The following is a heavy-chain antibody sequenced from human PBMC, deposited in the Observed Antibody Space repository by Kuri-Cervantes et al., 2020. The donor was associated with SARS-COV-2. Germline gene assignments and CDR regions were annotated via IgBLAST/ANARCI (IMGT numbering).Heavy chain of an antibody. J-gene: IGHJ4*02. CDR2: TYTSGST. CDR3: ARYDSRLEGYFDY. D-gene: IGHD3-22*01. Sequence: LRRSCTVSVGSISSYYWSWTRQPAGKGLEWIGRTYTSGSTNYNPSLKSRVTISVDTSKNQFSLKLNSVTAADTAVYYCARYDSRLEGYFDYWGQGTLVTVYS. V-gene: IGHV4-4*07. CDR1: VGSISSYY.